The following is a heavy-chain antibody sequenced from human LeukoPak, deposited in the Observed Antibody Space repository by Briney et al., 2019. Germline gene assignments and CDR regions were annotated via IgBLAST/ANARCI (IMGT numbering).Heavy chain of an antibody. CDR2: INHSGST. Sequence: SETLSLTCAVSGGSISSGGYYWSWIRQPPGKGLEWIGEINHSGSTNYNPSLKSRVTISVDTSKNQFSLKLSSVTAADTAVYYCARAINWGIPRYYFDYWGQGTLVTVSS. J-gene: IGHJ4*02. CDR3: ARAINWGIPRYYFDY. V-gene: IGHV4-34*01. D-gene: IGHD7-27*01. CDR1: GGSISSGGYY.